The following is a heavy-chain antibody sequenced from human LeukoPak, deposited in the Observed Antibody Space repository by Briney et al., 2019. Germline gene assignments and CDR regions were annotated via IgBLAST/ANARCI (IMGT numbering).Heavy chain of an antibody. V-gene: IGHV3-11*04. Sequence: GGSLRLSCAASGFTFSDYYMSWIRQAPGKGLEWVSYISSSGSTIYYADSVKGRFTISRDNAKNSLNLQMNSLRAEDTAVYYCARDLWSYYGSGSYSYYYYGLDVWGQGTTVTVSS. CDR2: ISSSGSTI. CDR1: GFTFSDYY. CDR3: ARDLWSYYGSGSYSYYYYGLDV. D-gene: IGHD3-10*01. J-gene: IGHJ6*02.